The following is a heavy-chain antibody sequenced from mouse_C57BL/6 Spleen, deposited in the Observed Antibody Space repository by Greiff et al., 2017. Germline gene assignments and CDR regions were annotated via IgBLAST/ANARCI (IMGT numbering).Heavy chain of an antibody. D-gene: IGHD1-1*01. V-gene: IGHV5-9-1*02. CDR1: GFTFSSYA. J-gene: IGHJ4*01. CDR3: TRGIYYYGSSYYAMDY. CDR2: ISSGGDYI. Sequence: EVQGVESGEGLVKPGGSLKLSCAASGFTFSSYAMSWVRQTPEKRLEWDAYISSGGDYIYYADTVKGRFTISRDNARNTLYLQMSSLKSEDTAMYYCTRGIYYYGSSYYAMDYWGQGTSVTVSS.